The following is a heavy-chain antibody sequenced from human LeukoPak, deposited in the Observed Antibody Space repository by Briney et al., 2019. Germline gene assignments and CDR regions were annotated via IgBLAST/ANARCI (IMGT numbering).Heavy chain of an antibody. V-gene: IGHV3-23*01. CDR3: AKGLGYCSSTSCYGAYYYGMDV. CDR2: ISGSGGST. CDR1: GFTFSSYA. D-gene: IGHD2-2*01. J-gene: IGHJ6*02. Sequence: GGSLRLSCAASGFTFSSYAMSRVRQAPGKGLEWVSAISGSGGSTYYADSVKGRFTISRDNSKNTLYLQMNSLRAEDTAVYYCAKGLGYCSSTSCYGAYYYGMDVWGQGTTVTVSS.